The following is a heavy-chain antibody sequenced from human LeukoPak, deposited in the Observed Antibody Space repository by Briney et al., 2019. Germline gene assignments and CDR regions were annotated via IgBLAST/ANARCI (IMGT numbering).Heavy chain of an antibody. V-gene: IGHV4-30-2*01. CDR1: GGSISSGGYY. CDR2: IYHSGST. CDR3: ASSGYSSSSRLFDY. D-gene: IGHD6-6*01. Sequence: SETLSLTCTVSGGSISSGGYYWSWIRQPPGKGLEWIGYIYHSGSTYYNPSLKSRVTISVDRSKNQFSLKLSSVTAADTAVYYCASSGYSSSSRLFDYWGQGTLVTVSS. J-gene: IGHJ4*02.